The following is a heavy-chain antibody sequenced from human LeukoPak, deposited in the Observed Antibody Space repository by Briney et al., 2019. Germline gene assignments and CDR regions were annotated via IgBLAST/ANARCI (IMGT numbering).Heavy chain of an antibody. CDR1: GYTFTGYY. CDR2: INPNSGGT. CDR3: ARVGYSSSWYAGAPFDY. V-gene: IGHV1-2*02. Sequence: ASVKVSCKASGYTFTGYYMHWVRQAPGQGLEWMGWINPNSGGTNYAQKFQGRVTMTRDTSISTAYMELSRLRSDDTAVYYCARVGYSSSWYAGAPFDYWARGPLVTVPS. J-gene: IGHJ4*02. D-gene: IGHD6-13*01.